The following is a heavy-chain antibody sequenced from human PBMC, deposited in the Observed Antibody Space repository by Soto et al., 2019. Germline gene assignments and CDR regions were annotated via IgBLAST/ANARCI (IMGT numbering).Heavy chain of an antibody. CDR3: ARGSRGADDAFDI. CDR2: IYYSGST. Sequence: SETLSLTCTVAGGSISSSSYYWGWIRQPPGKGLEWIGSIYYSGSTYYNPSLKSRVTISVDTSKNQFSLKLSSVTAADTAVYYCARGSRGADDAFDIWRQGTMVTVSS. V-gene: IGHV4-39*01. J-gene: IGHJ3*02. CDR1: GGSISSSSYY. D-gene: IGHD3-10*01.